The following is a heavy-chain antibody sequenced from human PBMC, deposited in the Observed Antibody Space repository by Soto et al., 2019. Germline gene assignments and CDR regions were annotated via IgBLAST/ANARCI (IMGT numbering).Heavy chain of an antibody. CDR2: VSYDGSEK. D-gene: IGHD3-22*01. CDR1: GFTFSNFG. CDR3: AKNYYDTSGYHNTFDS. J-gene: IGHJ4*02. Sequence: QVQLVESGGGVVQPGRSLRLSCAASGFTFSNFGMHWVRQAPGKGLEWVAIVSYDGSEKYYADSVKGRFTISRDNSKTTLYLQVNSLTTDVTAVYYCAKNYYDTSGYHNTFDSWIQGTLVPVSS. V-gene: IGHV3-30*18.